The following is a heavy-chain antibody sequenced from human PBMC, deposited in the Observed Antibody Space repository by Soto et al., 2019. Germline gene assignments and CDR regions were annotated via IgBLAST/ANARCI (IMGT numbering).Heavy chain of an antibody. CDR3: ARDGSYGWDNWFDP. J-gene: IGHJ5*02. CDR1: GGSISSYY. V-gene: IGHV4-59*01. Sequence: LSLTCTVSGGSISSYYWSWIRQPPGKGLEWIGYIYYSGGTNYNPSLKSRVTISVDTSKNQFSLKLSSVTAADTAVYYCARDGSYGWDNWFDPWGQGTLVTVSS. D-gene: IGHD1-26*01. CDR2: IYYSGGT.